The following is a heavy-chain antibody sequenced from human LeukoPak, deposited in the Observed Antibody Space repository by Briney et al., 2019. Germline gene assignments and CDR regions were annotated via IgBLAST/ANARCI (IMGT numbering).Heavy chain of an antibody. Sequence: SETLSPTCTVSGGSISSYYWSWIRQPPGKGLEWIGYIYYSGSTNYNPSLKSRVTISVDTSKNQFSLKLSSVTAADTAVYYCARRPYGDSPYYYYYGMDVWGQGTLVTVSS. V-gene: IGHV4-59*01. D-gene: IGHD4-17*01. CDR1: GGSISSYY. J-gene: IGHJ6*02. CDR3: ARRPYGDSPYYYYYGMDV. CDR2: IYYSGST.